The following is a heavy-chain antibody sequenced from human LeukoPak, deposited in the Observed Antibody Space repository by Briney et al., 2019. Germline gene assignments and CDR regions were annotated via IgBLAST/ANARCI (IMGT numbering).Heavy chain of an antibody. CDR1: GFTFSSEW. D-gene: IGHD4-23*01. V-gene: IGHV3-74*01. J-gene: IGHJ4*02. CDR2: ICGDGSTK. Sequence: GGSLRLSCAASGFTFSSEWMHWVRQAPGKGLEGVSRICGDGSTKTYEDSVKGRVTISRDNAKNTLYLQMHSLRADDSAVYYCARVNYGGNFDYWGQRTLVTVSS. CDR3: ARVNYGGNFDY.